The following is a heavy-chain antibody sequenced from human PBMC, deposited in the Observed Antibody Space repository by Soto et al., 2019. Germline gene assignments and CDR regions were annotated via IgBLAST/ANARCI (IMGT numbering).Heavy chain of an antibody. CDR3: ASPNLHPMVRGVGRVYGMDV. V-gene: IGHV4-39*01. CDR2: IYYSGST. CDR1: GGSISSSSYY. D-gene: IGHD3-10*01. Sequence: SETLSLTCPVSGGSISSSSYYWGWIRQPPGKGLEWIGSIYYSGSTYYNPSLKSRVTISVDTSKNQFSLKLSSVTAADTAVYYCASPNLHPMVRGVGRVYGMDVWGQGTTVTVSS. J-gene: IGHJ6*02.